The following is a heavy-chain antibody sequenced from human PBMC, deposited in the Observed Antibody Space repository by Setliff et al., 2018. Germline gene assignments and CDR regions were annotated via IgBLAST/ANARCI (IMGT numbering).Heavy chain of an antibody. V-gene: IGHV4-34*01. CDR3: ARAVDSSGYFPFWYFDL. J-gene: IGHJ2*01. CDR2: SNHSGGT. D-gene: IGHD3-22*01. Sequence: PSETLSLTCSVYGESFSNNYWSWIRQPPGKGLEWIGESNHSGGTSYNPSLKSRLTMSVDTSKNQFSLKLTSVTAADTAVYYCARAVDSSGYFPFWYFDLWGRGTLVTVSS. CDR1: GESFSNNY.